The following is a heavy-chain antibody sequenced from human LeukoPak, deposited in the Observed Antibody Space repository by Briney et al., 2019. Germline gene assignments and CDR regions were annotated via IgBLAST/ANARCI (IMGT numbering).Heavy chain of an antibody. CDR1: GFNFCDYL. V-gene: IGHV3-11*01. Sequence: GGSLRLSCAASGFNFCDYLMRGLGQAPGKEVAGVSYICSSGSTIYYAYSEKRLFTISRDNAKNLLYLQMNGLRAEDTAVYYCARVGFWSCYSFDYWGQGTLVTVSS. D-gene: IGHD3-3*01. CDR3: ARVGFWSCYSFDY. CDR2: ICSSGSTI. J-gene: IGHJ4*02.